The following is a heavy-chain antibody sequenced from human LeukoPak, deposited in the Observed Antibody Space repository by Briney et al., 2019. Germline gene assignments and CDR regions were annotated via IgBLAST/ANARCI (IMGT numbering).Heavy chain of an antibody. Sequence: GGSLRLSCAASGFTFSTYWMHWVRETPGEGLVWVSRINEHGSITDYAGSVKDRFTISRDNAKNTLYLHMNSLRAEDTAMYYCARDAAGAGSHWGQGTLVTVSS. D-gene: IGHD3-10*01. CDR1: GFTFSTYW. CDR2: INEHGSIT. J-gene: IGHJ4*02. V-gene: IGHV3-74*01. CDR3: ARDAAGAGSH.